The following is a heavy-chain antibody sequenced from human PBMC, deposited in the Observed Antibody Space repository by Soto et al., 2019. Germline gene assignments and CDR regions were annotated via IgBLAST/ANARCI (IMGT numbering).Heavy chain of an antibody. CDR1: GFTFSNYN. CDR3: ARAGLAPFDY. J-gene: IGHJ4*02. D-gene: IGHD6-19*01. Sequence: EVQLVESGGGLVQPGGSLRLSCAASGFTFSNYNMNWVRQTPGKGLEWVSYITYSSTTISYADSVNGRFTISRDNAKNSLYLQMNSLRDEDTALYYCARAGLAPFDYWGQGTMVTVSS. V-gene: IGHV3-48*02. CDR2: ITYSSTTI.